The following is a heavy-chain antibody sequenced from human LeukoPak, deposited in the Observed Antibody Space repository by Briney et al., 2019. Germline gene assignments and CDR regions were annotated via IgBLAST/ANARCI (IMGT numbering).Heavy chain of an antibody. CDR3: ARDKTPCSGDSCYSAQVY. J-gene: IGHJ4*02. Sequence: GASVKVSCKASGYSFSRYGITWVRQAPGQGLEWMGRIIPILGIANYAQKFQGRVTITADKSTSTAYMELSSLRSDDTAVYYCARDKTPCSGDSCYSAQVYWGQGTLVTVSS. D-gene: IGHD2-15*01. CDR1: GYSFSRYG. V-gene: IGHV1-69*04. CDR2: IIPILGIA.